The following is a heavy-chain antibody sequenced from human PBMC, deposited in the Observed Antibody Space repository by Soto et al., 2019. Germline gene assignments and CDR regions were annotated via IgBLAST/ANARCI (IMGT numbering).Heavy chain of an antibody. CDR3: ARSGDNYNVLDY. CDR2: SSNSGTYT. CDR1: GFKVSEYY. J-gene: IGHJ4*02. Sequence: GGSLRLSCAASGFKVSEYYMSWIRQAPGKGLEWLSYSSNSGTYTRYADSVKGRFSISRDNAKNSLFLQINSLRGEDSATYYCARSGDNYNVLDYWGQGTTVTVYS. V-gene: IGHV3-11*06. D-gene: IGHD3-10*02.